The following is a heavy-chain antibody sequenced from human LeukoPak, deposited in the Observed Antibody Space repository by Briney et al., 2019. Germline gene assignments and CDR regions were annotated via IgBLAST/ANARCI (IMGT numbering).Heavy chain of an antibody. V-gene: IGHV3-7*01. J-gene: IGHJ4*02. CDR2: IKKDGSEK. D-gene: IGHD2-2*01. CDR3: ARELYCSSTSCYRGFDY. CDR1: GFTFSSYW. Sequence: PGGSLRLSCAASGFTFSSYWMSWVRQAPGKGLEWVANIKKDGSEKYYVDSVTGRFTISRDNAKNSLYLQMNSLRAEDTAVYYCARELYCSSTSCYRGFDYWGQGTLVTVSS.